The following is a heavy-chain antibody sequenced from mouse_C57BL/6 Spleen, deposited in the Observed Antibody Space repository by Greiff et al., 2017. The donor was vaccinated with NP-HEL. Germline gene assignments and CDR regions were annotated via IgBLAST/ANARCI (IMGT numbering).Heavy chain of an antibody. D-gene: IGHD4-1*01. J-gene: IGHJ1*03. V-gene: IGHV1-76*01. CDR2: IYPGSGNT. Sequence: QVQLQQSGAELVRPGASVKLSCKASGYTFTDYYINWVKQRPGQGLEWIARIYPGSGNTYYNEKFKGKATLTAEKSSSTAYMQLSSLTSEDSAVYFCARGTGSYWYFDVWGTGTTVTVSS. CDR3: ARGTGSYWYFDV. CDR1: GYTFTDYY.